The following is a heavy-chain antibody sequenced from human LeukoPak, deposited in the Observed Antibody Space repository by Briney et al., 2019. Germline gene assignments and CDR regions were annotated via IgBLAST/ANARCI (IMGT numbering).Heavy chain of an antibody. J-gene: IGHJ6*02. CDR2: ISSSSSTI. CDR3: ARGESSSLMGYYYYYYGMDV. D-gene: IGHD6-13*01. V-gene: IGHV3-48*02. CDR1: GFTFSSYA. Sequence: GGSLRLSCAASGFTFSSYAMSWVRQAPGKGLEWVSYISSSSSTIYYADSVKGRFTISRDNAKNSLYLQMNSLRDEDTAVYYCARGESSSLMGYYYYYYGMDVWGQGTTVTVSS.